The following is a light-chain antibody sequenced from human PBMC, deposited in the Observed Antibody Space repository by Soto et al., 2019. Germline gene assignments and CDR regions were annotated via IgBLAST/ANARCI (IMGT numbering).Light chain of an antibody. V-gene: IGKV1-12*01. CDR3: QQANSFPLT. J-gene: IGKJ3*01. CDR1: QGISRW. CDR2: SAS. Sequence: DIQMTQLPSSMSASVGDRVTITCRASQGISRWLAWYHQKPGKAPNLLIYSASTLHSGVPSRFIGSGSGTDITLTISSLQPEDFRTYYCQQANSFPLTGGPGTKVDIK.